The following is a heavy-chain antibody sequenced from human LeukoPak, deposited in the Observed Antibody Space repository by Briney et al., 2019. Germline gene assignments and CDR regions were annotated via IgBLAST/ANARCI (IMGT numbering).Heavy chain of an antibody. V-gene: IGHV3-48*02. D-gene: IGHD2-15*01. CDR3: ARARASGRSGFDY. J-gene: IGHJ4*02. CDR1: GLTFSSYS. CDR2: ISSSSSTI. Sequence: PGGSLRLSCVASGLTFSSYSMNWVRQAPGKGLEWVSYISSSSSTIYYADSVKGRFTISRDNAKNSLDLQMNSLRDEDAAVYYCARARASGRSGFDYWGQGTLVTASS.